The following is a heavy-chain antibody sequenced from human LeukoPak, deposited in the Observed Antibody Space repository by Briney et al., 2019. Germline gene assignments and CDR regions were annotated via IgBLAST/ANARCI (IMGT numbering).Heavy chain of an antibody. CDR2: INPNSGGT. J-gene: IGHJ6*02. D-gene: IGHD6-13*01. CDR3: ARVGSIAAAVYYGMDV. V-gene: IGHV1-2*02. Sequence: ASVKVSCKASGYTFTGYYMHWVRQAPGQGLEWMGSINPNSGGTNYAQKFHGRVTMTRDTSISTAYMELSSLRSDDTAVYYCARVGSIAAAVYYGMDVWGQGTTVTVSS. CDR1: GYTFTGYY.